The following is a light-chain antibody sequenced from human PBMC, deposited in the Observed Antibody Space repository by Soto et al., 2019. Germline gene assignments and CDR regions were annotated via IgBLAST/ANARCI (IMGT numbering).Light chain of an antibody. V-gene: IGKV3-20*01. Sequence: EIELTQSPGTLSLSPGDRATLSCRASQSVSSSYLAWYQQKPGQAPSLLIYGASSRATGMPDRFSGSGSGTDFTLTISRLEPEDFAVYYCQHYGSTFGQGTKLEIK. CDR3: QHYGST. CDR2: GAS. J-gene: IGKJ2*01. CDR1: QSVSSSY.